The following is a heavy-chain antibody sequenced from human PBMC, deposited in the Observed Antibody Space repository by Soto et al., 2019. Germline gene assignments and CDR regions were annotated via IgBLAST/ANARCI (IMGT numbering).Heavy chain of an antibody. V-gene: IGHV3-49*03. D-gene: IGHD3-22*01. Sequence: PGGSLRLSCRASGFTFGDYAMSWFRQAPGKGLEWVGFIRSKAYGGTTEYAASVKGRFTISRDDSKSIAYLQMNSLKTEDTAVYYCTRDLHYYDSSGQQLGFDYWGQGTLVTVSS. CDR2: IRSKAYGGTT. CDR3: TRDLHYYDSSGQQLGFDY. CDR1: GFTFGDYA. J-gene: IGHJ4*02.